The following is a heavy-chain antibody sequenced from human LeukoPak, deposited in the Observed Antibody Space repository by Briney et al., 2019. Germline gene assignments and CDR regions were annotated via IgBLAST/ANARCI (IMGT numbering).Heavy chain of an antibody. J-gene: IGHJ4*02. CDR2: ITGSGTNT. V-gene: IGHV3-23*01. Sequence: GASLRLSCVASGLTFSNYAMSWVRQAPGKGLEWVSAITGSGTNTYYADSVKGRFTISRDNSKNTVFLQINSLRHEDTAIYYCVIWGDYDVLTGYYVPDYWGQGTLVTVSS. D-gene: IGHD3-9*01. CDR1: GLTFSNYA. CDR3: VIWGDYDVLTGYYVPDY.